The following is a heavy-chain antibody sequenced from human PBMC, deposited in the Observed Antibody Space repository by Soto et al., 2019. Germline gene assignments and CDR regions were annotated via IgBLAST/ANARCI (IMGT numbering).Heavy chain of an antibody. D-gene: IGHD4-17*01. V-gene: IGHV5-51*01. J-gene: IGHJ6*02. CDR3: ARRADLGTTVTTFYYYDGMDF. CDR1: GYSFTSYW. CDR2: IYPGDSDT. Sequence: LGESLKISCKGSGYSFTSYWIGWVRQMPGKGLEWMGIIYPGDSDTRYSPSFQGQVTISADKSVSTAYLQWSSLKASDTAMYYCARRADLGTTVTTFYYYDGMDFWGQGTTVTVS.